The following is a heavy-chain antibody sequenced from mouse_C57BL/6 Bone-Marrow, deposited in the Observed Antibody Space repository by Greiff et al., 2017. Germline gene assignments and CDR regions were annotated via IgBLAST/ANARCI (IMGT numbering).Heavy chain of an antibody. D-gene: IGHD2-4*01. CDR3: VRHGDYDYDVYYYAMDY. J-gene: IGHJ4*01. CDR2: IRSKSNNYAT. CDR1: GFSFNTYA. Sequence: EVKLMESGGGLVQPKGSLKLSCAASGFSFNTYAMNWVRQAPGKGLEWVARIRSKSNNYATYYADSVKDRFTISRDDSESMLYLQMNNLKTEDTAMYYCVRHGDYDYDVYYYAMDYWGQGTSVTVSS. V-gene: IGHV10-1*01.